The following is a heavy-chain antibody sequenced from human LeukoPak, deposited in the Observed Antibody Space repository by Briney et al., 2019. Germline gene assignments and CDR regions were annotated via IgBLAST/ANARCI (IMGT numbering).Heavy chain of an antibody. V-gene: IGHV1-69*13. Sequence: SVKVSCKASGGTFSSYAISWVRQAPGQGLEWMGGIIPIFGTANYAQKSQGRVTITADESTSTAYMELSSLRSEDTAVYYCARGGGIAVAGPQFGYYYGMDVWGQGTTVTVSS. CDR3: ARGGGIAVAGPQFGYYYGMDV. J-gene: IGHJ6*02. D-gene: IGHD6-19*01. CDR1: GGTFSSYA. CDR2: IIPIFGTA.